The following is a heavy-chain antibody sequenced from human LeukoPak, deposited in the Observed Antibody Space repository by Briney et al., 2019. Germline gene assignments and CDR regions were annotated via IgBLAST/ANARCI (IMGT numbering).Heavy chain of an antibody. Sequence: PGGSLRLSCAASGFTFSIYAKSWVRQAPGRGLEWVSATSGSGGYTYYADSVKGRFTISRDNSKNTLYLQMNSLRAEDTAVYYCAKRSAESSGWFTDWGQGTLVTVSS. D-gene: IGHD6-19*01. CDR1: GFTFSIYA. V-gene: IGHV3-23*01. CDR3: AKRSAESSGWFTD. CDR2: TSGSGGYT. J-gene: IGHJ4*02.